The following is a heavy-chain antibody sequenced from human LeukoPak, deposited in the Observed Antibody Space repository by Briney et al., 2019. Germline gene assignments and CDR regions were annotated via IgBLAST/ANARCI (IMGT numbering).Heavy chain of an antibody. D-gene: IGHD2-15*01. J-gene: IGHJ5*02. CDR3: ARVPPGYCSGGSCYRGPYNWFDP. CDR1: GYIFTGYY. CDR2: INPDSGGT. Sequence: ASVTVSCKASGYIFTGYYMHWVRQAPGQGLEWMGWINPDSGGTNYAQKFQGRVTMTRDTSTSTAYMELRSLRSDDTAVYYCARVPPGYCSGGSCYRGPYNWFDPWGQGTLVTVSS. V-gene: IGHV1-2*02.